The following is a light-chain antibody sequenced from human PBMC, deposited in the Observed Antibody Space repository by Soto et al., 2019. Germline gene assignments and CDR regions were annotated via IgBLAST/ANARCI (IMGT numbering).Light chain of an antibody. CDR1: SSNIGSNY. V-gene: IGLV1-47*01. J-gene: IGLJ2*01. CDR2: RNN. Sequence: QAVVTQPPSASGTPGQRVTISCSGSSSNIGSNYVFWYQQLPGTAPKVLMYRNNQRPSGVPDRFSGSKSGTSASLAISGLRSEDEADYYCAIWDDSLSGYVVFGGGTKLTVL. CDR3: AIWDDSLSGYVV.